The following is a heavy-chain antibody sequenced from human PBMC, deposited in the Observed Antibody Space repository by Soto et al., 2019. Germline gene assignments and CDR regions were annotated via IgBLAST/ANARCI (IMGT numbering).Heavy chain of an antibody. CDR2: IYHSGST. CDR1: GGSVTSGGYS. D-gene: IGHD1-26*01. CDR3: ARDGRYGRDV. J-gene: IGHJ6*02. V-gene: IGHV4-30-2*01. Sequence: QLQLQESGSGLVKPSQTLSLTCAVSGGSVTSGGYSWSWIRQPPGKGLEWIGNIYHSGSTYYNPSRKSRVAISIDRSKNQISLNLSAVTAADTAVYYCARDGRYGRDVWGQGTTVTVSS.